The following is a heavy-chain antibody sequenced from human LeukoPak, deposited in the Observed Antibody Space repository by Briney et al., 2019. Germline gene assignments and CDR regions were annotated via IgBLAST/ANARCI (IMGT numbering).Heavy chain of an antibody. J-gene: IGHJ3*02. CDR2: IYYSGTT. CDR1: GGSISSYY. V-gene: IGHV4-59*08. CDR3: VRHASGYDAFDI. D-gene: IGHD6-13*01. Sequence: SETLSLTCTVSGGSISSYYWSWIRQSPRKGLEWIGYIYYSGTTTYNPSLKSRVTISVDTSKNQFSLRLSSVTAADTAVYYCVRHASGYDAFDIWGQGTMVTVSS.